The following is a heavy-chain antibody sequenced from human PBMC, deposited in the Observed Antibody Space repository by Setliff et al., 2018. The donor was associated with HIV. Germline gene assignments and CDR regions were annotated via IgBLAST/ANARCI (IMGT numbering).Heavy chain of an antibody. D-gene: IGHD6-19*01. CDR3: ARRTYGSGRFDP. J-gene: IGHJ5*02. Sequence: SETLSLTCTVSGGSIINNFWGWIRLPPGKGLEWIGHIYSSGSAEYNPSLKSRVTMSVDASKNQFSLKLSSVNAADTGVYYCARRTYGSGRFDPWGQGTLVTVSS. CDR2: IYSSGSA. V-gene: IGHV4-4*08. CDR1: GGSIINNF.